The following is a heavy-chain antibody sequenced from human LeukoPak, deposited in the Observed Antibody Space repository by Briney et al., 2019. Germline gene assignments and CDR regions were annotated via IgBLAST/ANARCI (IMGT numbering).Heavy chain of an antibody. V-gene: IGHV1-69*13. Sequence: SVKVSCKASGGTFSSYAISWVRQAPGQGLEWMGGIIPNFGTANYAQKFQGRVTISADESTSTAYMELSSLRSEDAAVYYCARTYSRTRYFDWLSASSWFDPWGQGTLVTVSS. D-gene: IGHD3-9*01. CDR3: ARTYSRTRYFDWLSASSWFDP. CDR2: IIPNFGTA. CDR1: GGTFSSYA. J-gene: IGHJ5*02.